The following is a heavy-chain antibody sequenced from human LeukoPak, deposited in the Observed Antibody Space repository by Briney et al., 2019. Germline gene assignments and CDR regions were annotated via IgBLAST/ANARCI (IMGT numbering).Heavy chain of an antibody. Sequence: SETLSLTCTVSGNSISSGDNYWSWIRQPAGKGLEWIGRIYTSGSTNYNPSLKSRVTISGDTSKNQFSLRLSSVTAADTAVYYCARVGYSSGWWGFDYWGQGTLVTVSS. D-gene: IGHD6-19*01. CDR3: ARVGYSSGWWGFDY. J-gene: IGHJ4*02. CDR2: IYTSGST. CDR1: GNSISSGDNY. V-gene: IGHV4-61*02.